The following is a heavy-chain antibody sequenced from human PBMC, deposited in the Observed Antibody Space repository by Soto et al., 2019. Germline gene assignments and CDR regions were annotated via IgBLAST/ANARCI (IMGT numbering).Heavy chain of an antibody. D-gene: IGHD3-22*01. Sequence: PGGSLRLSCAASGFTFSSYAMSWVRQAPGKGLEWVSAISGSGGSTYYADSVKGRFTISRDNSKNTLYLQMNSLRAEDTAVYYCAKDRSYYYGSSGYTDAFDIWGQGTMVTVSS. V-gene: IGHV3-23*01. CDR2: ISGSGGST. CDR3: AKDRSYYYGSSGYTDAFDI. J-gene: IGHJ3*02. CDR1: GFTFSSYA.